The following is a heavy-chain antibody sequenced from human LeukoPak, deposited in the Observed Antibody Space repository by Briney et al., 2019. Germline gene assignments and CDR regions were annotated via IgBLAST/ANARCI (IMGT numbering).Heavy chain of an antibody. J-gene: IGHJ5*02. D-gene: IGHD3-3*01. CDR2: IIPIFGTA. CDR3: ARHARRYDLNWFDP. Sequence: SVKVSCKASGGTFSSYAISWVRQAPGQGLEWMGGIIPIFGTANYAQKFQGRVTITADESTSTAYMELSSLRSEDTAVYYCARHARRYDLNWFDPWGQGTLVTVSS. V-gene: IGHV1-69*01. CDR1: GGTFSSYA.